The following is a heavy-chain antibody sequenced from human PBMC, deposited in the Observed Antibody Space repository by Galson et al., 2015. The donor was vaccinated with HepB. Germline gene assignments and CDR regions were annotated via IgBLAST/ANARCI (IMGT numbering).Heavy chain of an antibody. Sequence: SLRLSCAVSGFTFSSYSMTWVRQAPGKGLEWVSYISRNGSTLYYADSVKGRFTISRANAKNSLFLQMNSLRVEDTAVYYCARDPDYESVWGRYRSDYWGQGTLVTVSS. CDR1: GFTFSSYS. V-gene: IGHV3-48*01. CDR3: ARDPDYESVWGRYRSDY. D-gene: IGHD3-16*02. J-gene: IGHJ4*03. CDR2: ISRNGSTL.